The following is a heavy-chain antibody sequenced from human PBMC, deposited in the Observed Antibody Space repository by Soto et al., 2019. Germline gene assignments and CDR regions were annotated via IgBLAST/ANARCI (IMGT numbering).Heavy chain of an antibody. J-gene: IGHJ4*02. V-gene: IGHV3-48*03. D-gene: IGHD6-13*01. CDR1: GFTFSSYE. CDR2: ISSSGSTI. CDR3: ARAAVAAADTDY. Sequence: GGSLRLSCAASGFTFSSYEMNWVRQAPGKGLEWVSYISSSGSTIYYADSVKGRFTISRDNAKNSLYPQMNSLRAEDTAVYYCARAAVAAADTDYWGQGTLVTVSS.